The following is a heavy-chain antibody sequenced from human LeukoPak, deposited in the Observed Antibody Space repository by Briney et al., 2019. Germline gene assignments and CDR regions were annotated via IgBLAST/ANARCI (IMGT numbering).Heavy chain of an antibody. V-gene: IGHV3-48*01. D-gene: IGHD2-2*01. CDR3: ASGAPRDRYCSSTSCPAP. J-gene: IGHJ5*02. CDR2: ISSSSSTI. CDR1: GFTFSSYS. Sequence: PGGSLRLSCAASGFTFSSYSMNWVRQAPGKGLEWVSYISSSSSTIYYADSVKGRFTISRDNAKNSLYLQMNSLRAEDTAVYYCASGAPRDRYCSSTSCPAPRGQGTLVTVSS.